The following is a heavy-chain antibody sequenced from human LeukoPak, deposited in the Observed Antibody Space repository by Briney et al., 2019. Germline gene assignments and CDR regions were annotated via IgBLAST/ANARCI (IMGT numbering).Heavy chain of an antibody. CDR2: ISSNGGST. V-gene: IGHV3-64*01. J-gene: IGHJ4*02. CDR1: GFTFSSYA. CDR3: ARDLYDYVWGSYRSIDY. Sequence: GGSLRLPCAASGFTFSSYAMHWVRQAPGKGLEYVSAISSNGGSTYYANSVKGRFTISRDNSKNTLYLQMGSLRAEDMAVYYCARDLYDYVWGSYRSIDYWGQGTLVTVSS. D-gene: IGHD3-16*02.